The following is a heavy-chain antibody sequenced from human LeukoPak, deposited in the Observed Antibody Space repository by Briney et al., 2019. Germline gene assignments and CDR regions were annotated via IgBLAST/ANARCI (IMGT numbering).Heavy chain of an antibody. Sequence: PGGSLRLSCAASGFTFSSYEMNWVRQAPGKGLEGVSYISSSGSTIYYADSVKGRFTISRDNAKNSLYLQMNSLRAEDTAVYYCATLSRNGDYGDYWGQGTLVAVSS. V-gene: IGHV3-48*03. D-gene: IGHD2-8*01. CDR2: ISSSGSTI. CDR3: ATLSRNGDYGDY. CDR1: GFTFSSYE. J-gene: IGHJ4*02.